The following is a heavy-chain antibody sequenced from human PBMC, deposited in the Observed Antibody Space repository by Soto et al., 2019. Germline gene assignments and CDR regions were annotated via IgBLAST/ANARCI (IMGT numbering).Heavy chain of an antibody. CDR1: GFTVSSNY. V-gene: IGHV3-66*01. CDR2: IYSGGST. Sequence: PGGSLRLSCAASGFTVSSNYMSWVRQAPGKGLEWVSVIYSGGSTYYADSVKGRFTISRDNSKNTLYLQMNSLRAEDTAVYYCARGCIDSYSSSWPTLDFDYWGQGTLVTVSS. D-gene: IGHD6-13*01. J-gene: IGHJ4*02. CDR3: ARGCIDSYSSSWPTLDFDY.